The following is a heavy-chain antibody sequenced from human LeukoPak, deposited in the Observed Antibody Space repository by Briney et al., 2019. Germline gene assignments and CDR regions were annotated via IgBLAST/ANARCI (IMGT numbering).Heavy chain of an antibody. Sequence: PSETLSLTCAVYGGSFSGYHWSWIRQPPGKGLEWIGEINHSGSTNYNPSLKSRVTISVDTSKNQFSLKLSSVTAADTAVYYCARGRWLESHYFDYWGQGTLVTVSS. CDR2: INHSGST. V-gene: IGHV4-34*01. D-gene: IGHD6-19*01. CDR1: GGSFSGYH. J-gene: IGHJ4*02. CDR3: ARGRWLESHYFDY.